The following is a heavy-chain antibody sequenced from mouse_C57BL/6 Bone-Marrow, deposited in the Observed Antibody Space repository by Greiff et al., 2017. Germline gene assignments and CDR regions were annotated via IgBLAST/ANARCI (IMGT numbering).Heavy chain of an antibody. Sequence: QVQLQQPGAELVKPGASVKMSCKASGYTFTSYWITWVKQRPGQGLEWIGDIYPGSGSTNYNEKFKSKATLTVDTSSSAAYMHLSSLTSEDSAVYYCARSFYDGYYYYAMDYWGQGTSVTVSS. CDR3: ARSFYDGYYYYAMDY. V-gene: IGHV1-55*01. D-gene: IGHD2-3*01. CDR2: IYPGSGST. J-gene: IGHJ4*01. CDR1: GYTFTSYW.